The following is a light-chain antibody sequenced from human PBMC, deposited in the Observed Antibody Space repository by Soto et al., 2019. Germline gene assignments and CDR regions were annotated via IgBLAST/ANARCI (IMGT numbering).Light chain of an antibody. V-gene: IGKV1-9*01. Sequence: DIQLTQSPSFLSASVGDRVTITCRASQGISSYLAWYQQKPGKAPKLLIYAASTLQSGVPSRFSGSGSGTEFTLTISSLQPEDFATYYCQQANSFPLTFGGGTKVDIK. CDR2: AAS. CDR3: QQANSFPLT. J-gene: IGKJ4*01. CDR1: QGISSY.